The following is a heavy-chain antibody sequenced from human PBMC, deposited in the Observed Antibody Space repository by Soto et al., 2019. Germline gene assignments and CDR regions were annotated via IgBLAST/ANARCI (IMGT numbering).Heavy chain of an antibody. J-gene: IGHJ3*02. CDR3: VKGVVTAPSLVGGAFDI. CDR2: ISSNGGTT. Sequence: EVQLVESGGGLVQPGGSLRLSCSASGSTFSSYAMRWVRQAPGKGLEYVSAISSNGGTTYYADSVRDRFTISRDNSKNTLYLQMSSLRVEDTAIYYCVKGVVTAPSLVGGAFDIWGQGTMVTVSS. V-gene: IGHV3-64D*08. D-gene: IGHD2-21*02. CDR1: GSTFSSYA.